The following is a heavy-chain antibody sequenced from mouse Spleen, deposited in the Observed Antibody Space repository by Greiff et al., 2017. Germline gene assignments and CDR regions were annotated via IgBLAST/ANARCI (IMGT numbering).Heavy chain of an antibody. CDR2: ISGGGSYT. CDR1: GFTFSSYG. Sequence: DVKLVESGGGLVKPGGSLKLSCAASGFTFSSYGMSWVRQTPEKRLEWVATISGGGSYTYYPDSVKGRFTISRDNAKNNLYLQMSSLRSEDTALYYCASYDYDGDYWGQGTTLTVSS. CDR3: ASYDYDGDY. J-gene: IGHJ2*01. V-gene: IGHV5-9-2*01. D-gene: IGHD2-4*01.